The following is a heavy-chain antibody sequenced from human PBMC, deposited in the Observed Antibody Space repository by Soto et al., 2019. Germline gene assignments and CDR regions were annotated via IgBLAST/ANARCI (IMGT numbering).Heavy chain of an antibody. CDR1: GGSLSSGCYS. V-gene: IGHV4-30-2*01. CDR3: AREYQPTNWFDP. J-gene: IGHJ5*02. D-gene: IGHD2-2*01. CDR2: IYHSGST. Sequence: TLSLSCAVSGGSLSSGCYSWSWIRQPPGKGLEWIGYIYHSGSTYYNPSLKSRVTISVDRSKNQFSLKLSSVTSSDKAVYYCAREYQPTNWFDPWGQGTLGTVS.